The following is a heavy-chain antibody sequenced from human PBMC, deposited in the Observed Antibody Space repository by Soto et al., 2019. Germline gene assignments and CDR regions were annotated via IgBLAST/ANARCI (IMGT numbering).Heavy chain of an antibody. V-gene: IGHV3-33*01. CDR3: ARKEGYGDQDYYYYYGMDV. CDR1: GFTFSSYG. Sequence: QVQLVESGGGVVQPGRSLRLSCAASGFTFSSYGMHWVRQAPGKGLEWVAVIWYDGSNKYYADSVKGRFTISRDNSKNTLYLKMNSLRAEDTAVYYCARKEGYGDQDYYYYYGMDVWGQGTTVTVSS. J-gene: IGHJ6*02. D-gene: IGHD4-17*01. CDR2: IWYDGSNK.